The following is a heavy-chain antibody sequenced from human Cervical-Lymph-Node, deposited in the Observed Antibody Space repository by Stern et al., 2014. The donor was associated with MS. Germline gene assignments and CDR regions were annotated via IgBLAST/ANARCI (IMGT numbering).Heavy chain of an antibody. Sequence: EVQLVESGGDLVPPGGSLRLSCAASGFIFSNYRMQWVRQAPGKVLVWVSHMNSDGSSTTYADSVKGRFTTSRDNAKNTLYLQMDDLRAEDTAVYFCVRDNYGTDYWGQGTLVTVSS. CDR1: GFIFSNYR. D-gene: IGHD3-16*01. J-gene: IGHJ4*02. CDR2: MNSDGSST. V-gene: IGHV3-74*03. CDR3: VRDNYGTDY.